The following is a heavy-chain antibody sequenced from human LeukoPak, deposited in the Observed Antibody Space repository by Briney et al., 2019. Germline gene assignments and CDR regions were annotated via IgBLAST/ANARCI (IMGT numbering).Heavy chain of an antibody. D-gene: IGHD1-26*01. V-gene: IGHV1-69*05. CDR1: GGTFSSYA. CDR3: ARVEWELQAAFDI. CDR2: IIPIFGTA. J-gene: IGHJ3*02. Sequence: SVMVSCKASGGTFSSYAISWVRQAPGQGLEWMGGIIPIFGTANYAQKFQGRVTITTDETTSTAYMELSSLRSEHTAVYYCARVEWELQAAFDIWGQGTMVTVSS.